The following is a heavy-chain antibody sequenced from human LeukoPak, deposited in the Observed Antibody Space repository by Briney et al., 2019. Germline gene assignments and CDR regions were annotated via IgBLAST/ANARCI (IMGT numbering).Heavy chain of an antibody. CDR1: GYTFTSYD. V-gene: IGHV1-8*03. Sequence: GASVKVSCKASGYTFTSYDINWVRQATGQGLEWMGWMNPNSGNTGYSQKFPGRVTITRNTSIATAYMELSSLRSEDTAMYYCARGRMVRGVEGTDWFGPWGEGTLVTVSS. CDR3: ARGRMVRGVEGTDWFGP. J-gene: IGHJ5*02. D-gene: IGHD3-10*01. CDR2: MNPNSGNT.